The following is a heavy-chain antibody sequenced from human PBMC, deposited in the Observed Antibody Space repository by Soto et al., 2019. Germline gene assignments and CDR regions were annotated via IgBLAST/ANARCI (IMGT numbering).Heavy chain of an antibody. V-gene: IGHV4-34*01. D-gene: IGHD2-2*01. CDR3: ARGPKPAASYYFDY. CDR2: INHSGST. CDR1: GGSFSGYY. J-gene: IGHJ4*02. Sequence: KTSETLSLTCAVYGGSFSGYYWSWIRQPPGKGLEWIGEINHSGSTNYNPSLKSRVTISVDTSKNQFSLKLSSVTAADTAVYYCARGPKPAASYYFDYWGQGTLLTVSS.